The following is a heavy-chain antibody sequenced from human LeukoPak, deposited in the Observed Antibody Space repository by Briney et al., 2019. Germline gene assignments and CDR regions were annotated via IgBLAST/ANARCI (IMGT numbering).Heavy chain of an antibody. D-gene: IGHD3-9*01. CDR2: IYPGDSDT. CDR3: ARGRRYYDLLTGYYRDPYYFDY. Sequence: GESLKISCKGSGYSFTSYWIGWARQMPGKGLEWMGIIYPGDSDTRYSPSFQGQVTISADKSISTAYLQWRSLKASDTAMYYCARGRRYYDLLTGYYRDPYYFDYWGQGTLVTVSS. J-gene: IGHJ4*02. CDR1: GYSFTSYW. V-gene: IGHV5-51*01.